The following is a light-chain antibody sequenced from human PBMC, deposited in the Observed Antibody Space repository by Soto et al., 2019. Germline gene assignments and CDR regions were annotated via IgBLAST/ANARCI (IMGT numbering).Light chain of an antibody. V-gene: IGLV1-44*01. Sequence: QSVLTQPPSASGTPGQRVTISCSGSSSNIGSNTVDWYQQLPGTAPKLLIYTNNQRPSGVPDRFSGAKSGTSASRAISGLLSEDEADYYCAAWDDSLNGVVFGGGTKLTVL. CDR1: SSNIGSNT. CDR2: TNN. CDR3: AAWDDSLNGVV. J-gene: IGLJ2*01.